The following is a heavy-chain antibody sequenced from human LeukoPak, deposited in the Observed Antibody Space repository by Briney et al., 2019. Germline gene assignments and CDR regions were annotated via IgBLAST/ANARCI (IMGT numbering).Heavy chain of an antibody. V-gene: IGHV3-72*01. CDR1: GFTFSDHY. D-gene: IGHD3-22*01. J-gene: IGHJ4*02. Sequence: GGSLRLSCAASGFTFSDHYMDWVRQAPGKGREWVGRTRNKANSYTTEYAASVKGRFTISRDDSKNSLYLQMNSLKTEDTAVYYCARCYYDSSGYYYAEGWGQGTLVTVSS. CDR2: TRNKANSYTT. CDR3: ARCYYDSSGYYYAEG.